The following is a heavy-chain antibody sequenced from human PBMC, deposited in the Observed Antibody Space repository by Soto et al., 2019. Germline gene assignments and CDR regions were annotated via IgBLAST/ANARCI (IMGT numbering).Heavy chain of an antibody. Sequence: GXLILSFAASGCTFSSDWMSWVRQAPGKGLEWVANIKQDGSEKYYVDSVKGRFTISRDNAKNSLYLQMNSLRAEDTAVYYCARGGFAHGGRGCDHWGQGTLVTVSS. CDR3: ARGGFAHGGRGCDH. D-gene: IGHD3-10*01. CDR1: GCTFSSDW. CDR2: IKQDGSEK. J-gene: IGHJ5*02. V-gene: IGHV3-7*03.